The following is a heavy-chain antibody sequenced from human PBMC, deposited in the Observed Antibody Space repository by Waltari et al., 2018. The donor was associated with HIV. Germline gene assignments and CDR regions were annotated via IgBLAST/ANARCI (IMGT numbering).Heavy chain of an antibody. Sequence: QVQLVQSGAEVKKPGASVKVSCKASGYTFTSYYMHWVRQAPGQGLEWMGKINPSGGSTSYAQKFQGRVTMTRDTSTSTVYMELSSLRSEDTAVYYCASLYDYYDSSGSFYGMDVWGQGTTVTVSS. J-gene: IGHJ6*02. CDR2: INPSGGST. CDR3: ASLYDYYDSSGSFYGMDV. V-gene: IGHV1-46*03. D-gene: IGHD3-22*01. CDR1: GYTFTSYY.